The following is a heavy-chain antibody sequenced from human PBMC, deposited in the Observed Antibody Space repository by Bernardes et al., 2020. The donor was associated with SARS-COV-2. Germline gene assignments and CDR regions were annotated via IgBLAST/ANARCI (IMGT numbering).Heavy chain of an antibody. CDR1: GFTFSSYW. CDR2: IKQDGSEK. CDR3: AREYCSGASCYLFLDY. Sequence: GGSLRLSCAASGFTFSSYWMSWVRQAPGKGLEWVANIKQDGSEKYYVDSVKGRFTISRGNAKNSLYLQMNSLRAEDTAVYYCAREYCSGASCYLFLDYWGQGTLVTVSS. D-gene: IGHD2-15*01. V-gene: IGHV3-7*04. J-gene: IGHJ4*02.